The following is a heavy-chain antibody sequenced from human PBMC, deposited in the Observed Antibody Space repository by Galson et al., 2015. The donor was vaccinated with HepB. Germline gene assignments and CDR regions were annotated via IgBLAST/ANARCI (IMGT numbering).Heavy chain of an antibody. CDR3: AKDSERRLKLFQYYFDS. CDR1: GFTFSTYA. D-gene: IGHD2-15*01. Sequence: SLRLSCAASGFTFSTYAMHWVRQAPGKGLEWVAYIRYNARNIFYTDSVKGRFTISRDNFKNTVSLQMTSLRPEDTAVYYCAKDSERRLKLFQYYFDSWGPGTLVTVSS. V-gene: IGHV3-30*02. CDR2: IRYNARNI. J-gene: IGHJ4*02.